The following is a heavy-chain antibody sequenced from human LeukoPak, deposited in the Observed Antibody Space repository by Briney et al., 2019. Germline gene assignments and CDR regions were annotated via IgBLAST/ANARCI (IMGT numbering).Heavy chain of an antibody. V-gene: IGHV4-34*01. J-gene: IGHJ4*02. CDR2: INHSGST. CDR1: GGSFSGYY. CDR3: VPTVTTTG. D-gene: IGHD4-17*01. Sequence: SETLSLTCAVYGGSFSGYYWSWIRQPPGKGLEWIGEINHSGSTNYNPSLKSRVTISVDTSKNQFSLKLSSVTAADTAVYYCVPTVTTTGWGQGTLVTVSS.